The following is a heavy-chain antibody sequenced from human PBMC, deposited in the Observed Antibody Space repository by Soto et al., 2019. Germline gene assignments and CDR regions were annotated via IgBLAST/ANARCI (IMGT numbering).Heavy chain of an antibody. CDR1: GFTFSDYY. D-gene: IGHD3-22*01. CDR3: ARRLTYYYDSSGYYYPGIGAFDI. Sequence: LRLSCAASGFTFSDYYMSWIRQAPGKGLEWVSYISSSGSTIYYADSVKGRFTISRDNAKNSLYLQMNSLRAEDTAVYYCARRLTYYYDSSGYYYPGIGAFDIWGQGAMVTVSS. J-gene: IGHJ3*02. V-gene: IGHV3-11*01. CDR2: ISSSGSTI.